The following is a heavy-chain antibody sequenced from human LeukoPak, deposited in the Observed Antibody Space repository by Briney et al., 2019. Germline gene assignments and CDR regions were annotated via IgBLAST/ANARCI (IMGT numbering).Heavy chain of an antibody. CDR1: GFTFSTYW. D-gene: IGHD6-19*01. Sequence: GGSLRLSCAASGFTFSTYWMGWVRQAPGKGLAWVAHIEADGSETYYVDSVKGRFTISWDNAKNSLYLQMNSLRAEDTAVYYCARTYPGIALAGTFDYWGQGTLVTVSS. CDR3: ARTYPGIALAGTFDY. V-gene: IGHV3-7*01. CDR2: IEADGSET. J-gene: IGHJ4*02.